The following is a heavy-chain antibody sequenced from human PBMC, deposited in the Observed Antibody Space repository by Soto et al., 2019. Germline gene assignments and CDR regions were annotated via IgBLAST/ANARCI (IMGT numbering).Heavy chain of an antibody. CDR2: IYYSGST. Sequence: SETLSLTCTVSGGSISSSSYYWGWIRQPPGKGLEWIGSIYYSGSTYYNPSLKSRVTISVDTSKNQFSLKLSSVTAADTAVYYCAREDTMVRDNRVLADLDYWGQGALVTVSS. D-gene: IGHD3-10*01. CDR3: AREDTMVRDNRVLADLDY. J-gene: IGHJ4*02. V-gene: IGHV4-39*07. CDR1: GGSISSSSYY.